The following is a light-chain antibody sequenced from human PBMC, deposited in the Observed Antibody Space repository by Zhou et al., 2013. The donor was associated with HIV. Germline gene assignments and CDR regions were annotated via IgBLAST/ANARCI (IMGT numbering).Light chain of an antibody. CDR2: GTS. CDR1: QSVSSSY. J-gene: IGKJ1*01. Sequence: EMVMTQSPATLSVSPGERATLSCRASQSVSSSYLAWYQQKPGQAPRLLIYGTSSRATGIPDRFSGSGSGTDFILTIDRLEPDDFAVYYCQQYVSSPRTFGQGTKVEVK. V-gene: IGKV3-20*01. CDR3: QQYVSSPRT.